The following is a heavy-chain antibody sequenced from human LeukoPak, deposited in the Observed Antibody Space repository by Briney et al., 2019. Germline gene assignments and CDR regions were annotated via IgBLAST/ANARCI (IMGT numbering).Heavy chain of an antibody. V-gene: IGHV1-2*06. CDR1: GYTFTVYY. Sequence: ASVKVSCKASGYTFTVYYMHWVRQAPGQGLEWMGRINPNSGGTNYAQKFQGRVTMTRDTSISTAYMELSRLRSDDTAVYYCARDTWYYDILTGLSDYGMDVWGQGTTVTVSS. D-gene: IGHD3-9*01. CDR3: ARDTWYYDILTGLSDYGMDV. J-gene: IGHJ6*02. CDR2: INPNSGGT.